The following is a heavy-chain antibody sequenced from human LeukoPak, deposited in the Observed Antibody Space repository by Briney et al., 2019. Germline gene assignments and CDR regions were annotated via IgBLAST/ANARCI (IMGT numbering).Heavy chain of an antibody. CDR3: ASSLIVWFGESREDWFDP. CDR2: IYSGGST. V-gene: IGHV3-53*01. D-gene: IGHD3-10*01. J-gene: IGHJ5*02. CDR1: GFTVSSNY. Sequence: GGSLRLSCAASGFTVSSNYMSWVRQAPGKGLERVSVIYSGGSTYYADSVKGRFTISRDNSKNTLYLQMNSLRAEDTAVYYCASSLIVWFGESREDWFDPWGQGTLVTVSS.